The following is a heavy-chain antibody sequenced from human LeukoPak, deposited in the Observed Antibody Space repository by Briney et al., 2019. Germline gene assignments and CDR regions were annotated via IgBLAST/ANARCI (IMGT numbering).Heavy chain of an antibody. CDR2: ISAYIGNT. J-gene: IGHJ3*02. CDR1: GYAFTSYG. V-gene: IGHV1-18*01. CDR3: ARDGGSYSIAFDI. Sequence: ASVRVSCKGSGYAFTSYGISWVRQAPGQGLEWIGWISAYIGNTKYAQKIQGRVTMTTDTSTSTAYMELRSLRSDDTAVYYCARDGGSYSIAFDIWGQGTMVTVSS. D-gene: IGHD1-26*01.